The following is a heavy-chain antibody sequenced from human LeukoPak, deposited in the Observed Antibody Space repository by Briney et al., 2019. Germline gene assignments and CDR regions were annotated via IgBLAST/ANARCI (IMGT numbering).Heavy chain of an antibody. V-gene: IGHV4-39*01. CDR3: ARVSDTAMVR. CDR2: IYYSGST. Sequence: PSETLSLTCAVSGGSISSGGYSWSWIRQPPGKGLEWIGSIYYSGSTYYNPSLKSRVTISADTSKNQFSLKLSSVTAADTAVYYCARVSDTAMVRWGQGTLVTVSS. CDR1: GGSISSGGYS. J-gene: IGHJ4*02. D-gene: IGHD5-18*01.